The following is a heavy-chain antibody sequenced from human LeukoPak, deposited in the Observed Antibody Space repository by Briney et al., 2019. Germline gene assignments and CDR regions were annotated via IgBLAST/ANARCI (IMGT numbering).Heavy chain of an antibody. CDR3: ARAGSTVVTAFDY. Sequence: SETLSLTCAVYGGSFSGYYWSWIRQHPGKGLEWIGYIYYSGSTYYNPSLKSRVTISVDTSKNQFSLKLSSVTAADTAVYYCARAGSTVVTAFDYWGQGTLVTVSS. J-gene: IGHJ4*02. CDR1: GGSFSGYY. V-gene: IGHV4-31*11. D-gene: IGHD4-23*01. CDR2: IYYSGST.